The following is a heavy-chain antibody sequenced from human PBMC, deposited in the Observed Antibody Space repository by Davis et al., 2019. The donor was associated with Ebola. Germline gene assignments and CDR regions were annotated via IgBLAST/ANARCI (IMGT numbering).Heavy chain of an antibody. V-gene: IGHV1-46*01. CDR1: GGTFSSYA. D-gene: IGHD4-23*01. CDR3: ARSVTTVVTPGYYYYGMDV. CDR2: INPSGGST. Sequence: ASVKVSCKASGGTFSSYAISWVRQAPGQGLEWMGIINPSGGSTSYAQKFQGRVTMTRDTSTSTVYMELSSLRSEDTAVYYCARSVTTVVTPGYYYYGMDVWGQGTTVTVSS. J-gene: IGHJ6*02.